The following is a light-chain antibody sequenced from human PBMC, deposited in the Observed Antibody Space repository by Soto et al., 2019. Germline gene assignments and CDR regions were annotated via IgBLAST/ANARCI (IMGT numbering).Light chain of an antibody. CDR2: GAS. CDR1: QSVTSNY. CDR3: QQYACSPWT. J-gene: IGKJ1*01. Sequence: EIVLTQSPGTLSLSPGERATLSCRASQSVTSNYLAWYQQKPGQAPSLLIYGASARAAGIPDRFSGSGTGTDFALTISGLEPEDFAVYFCQQYACSPWTFGQGTKV. V-gene: IGKV3-20*01.